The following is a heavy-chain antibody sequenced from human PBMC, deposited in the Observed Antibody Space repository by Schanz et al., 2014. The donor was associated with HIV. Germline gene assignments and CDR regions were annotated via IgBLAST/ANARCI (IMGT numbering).Heavy chain of an antibody. D-gene: IGHD6-6*01. Sequence: EVQLLEFGGGSVRPGESLRLSCLASGFTFNNYAMSWVRQAPGKGLEWVAVINWNGDTTYYADSVKGRFTISRDNSNNVLFLHMPTLRAEDTAVYYCARAFSVGQLVRVVDSWGQGTPVTVSS. CDR1: GFTFNNYA. J-gene: IGHJ4*02. CDR2: INWNGDTT. CDR3: ARAFSVGQLVRVVDS. V-gene: IGHV3-23*01.